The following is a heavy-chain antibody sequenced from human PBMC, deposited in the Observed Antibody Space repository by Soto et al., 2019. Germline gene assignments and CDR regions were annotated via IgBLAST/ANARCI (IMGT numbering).Heavy chain of an antibody. Sequence: SETLSLTCTVSGGSIIGYYWSWIRQPPGKGLEWIGYMYNTGSTVYNPSFKSRVTISVDTSKNQFSLKLNSVTAADTAVYYCARDLVVYCVTDCYPLDVGGKGTTVP. CDR2: MYNTGST. V-gene: IGHV4-59*01. D-gene: IGHD2-21*02. J-gene: IGHJ6*03. CDR3: ARDLVVYCVTDCYPLDV. CDR1: GGSIIGYY.